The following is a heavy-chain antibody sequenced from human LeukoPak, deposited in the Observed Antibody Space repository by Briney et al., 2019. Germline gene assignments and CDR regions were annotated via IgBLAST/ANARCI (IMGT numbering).Heavy chain of an antibody. D-gene: IGHD3-16*01. CDR3: AKGVGEFGFRFDS. CDR2: IYSGGST. V-gene: IGHV3-53*01. J-gene: IGHJ4*02. Sequence: PGGSLRLSCAASGFTVSSNYMSWVRQAPGKGLEWVSVIYSGGSTYYADSVKGRFTISRDNSKNTLYLQMNSLRAEDTAVYYCAKGVGEFGFRFDSWGQGTLVTVSS. CDR1: GFTVSSNY.